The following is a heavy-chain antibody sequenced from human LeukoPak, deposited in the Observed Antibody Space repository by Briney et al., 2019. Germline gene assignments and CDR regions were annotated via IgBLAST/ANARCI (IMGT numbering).Heavy chain of an antibody. Sequence: SETLSLTCTVSGYSISSGYYWGWIRQPPGKGLEWIGSIYHSGSTYYNPSLKSRVTISVDTSKNQFSLKLSSVTAADTAVYYCARVRPPVAGTIDYWGQGTLVTVSS. CDR2: IYHSGST. J-gene: IGHJ4*02. V-gene: IGHV4-38-2*02. CDR3: ARVRPPVAGTIDY. CDR1: GYSISSGYY. D-gene: IGHD6-19*01.